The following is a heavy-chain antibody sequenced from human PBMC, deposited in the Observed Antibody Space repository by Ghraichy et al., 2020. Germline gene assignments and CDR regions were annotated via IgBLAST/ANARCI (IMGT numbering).Heavy chain of an antibody. J-gene: IGHJ2*01. V-gene: IGHV4-30-4*01. CDR3: ARENQFYCSGGSCYPRIFDL. D-gene: IGHD2-15*01. CDR2: IYYSGST. Sequence: SETLSLTCTVSGGSISSGDYYWSWIRQPPGKGLEWIGYIYYSGSTYYNPSLKSRVTISVDTSKNQFSLKLSSVTAADTAVYYCARENQFYCSGGSCYPRIFDLWGRGTLVTVSS. CDR1: GGSISSGDYY.